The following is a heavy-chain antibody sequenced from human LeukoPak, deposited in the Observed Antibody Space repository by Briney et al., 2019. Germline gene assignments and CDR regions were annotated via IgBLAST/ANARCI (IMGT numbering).Heavy chain of an antibody. J-gene: IGHJ6*03. V-gene: IGHV4-59*01. Sequence: PSETLSLTCTVSGGSISSYYWSWIRQPPGKGLEWIGYIYYSGSTNYNPSLKSRVTISVDTSKNQFSLKLSSVTAADTAVYYCARGGGWGDYYYYYMDVWGKGTTVTVSS. CDR3: ARGGGWGDYYYYYMDV. D-gene: IGHD3-10*01. CDR2: IYYSGST. CDR1: GGSISSYY.